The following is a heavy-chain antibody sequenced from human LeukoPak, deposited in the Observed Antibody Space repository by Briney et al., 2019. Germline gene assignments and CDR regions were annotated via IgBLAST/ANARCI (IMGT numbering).Heavy chain of an antibody. J-gene: IGHJ4*02. CDR2: INHSGST. CDR1: GGSISGYY. CDR3: ARAVGYCSSTSCYPGDYFDY. V-gene: IGHV4-34*01. D-gene: IGHD2-2*01. Sequence: SETLSLTCTVSGGSISGYYWSWIRQPPGKGLEWIGEINHSGSTNYNPSLKSRVTISVDTSKNQFSLKLSSVTAADTAVYYCARAVGYCSSTSCYPGDYFDYWGQGTLVTVSS.